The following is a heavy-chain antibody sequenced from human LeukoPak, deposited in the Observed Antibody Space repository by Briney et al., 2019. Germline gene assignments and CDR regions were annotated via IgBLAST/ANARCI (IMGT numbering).Heavy chain of an antibody. J-gene: IGHJ4*02. CDR2: MNPNSGNT. CDR3: ARTYVPTSYYFDY. D-gene: IGHD2-2*01. CDR1: GYTFTSYD. V-gene: IGHV1-8*01. Sequence: ASVKVSCKASGYTFTSYDISWVRQATGQGLEWMGWMNPNSGNTGYAQKFQGRVTMTRNTSISTAYMELSSLRSEDTAVYYCARTYVPTSYYFDYWGQGTLVTVSS.